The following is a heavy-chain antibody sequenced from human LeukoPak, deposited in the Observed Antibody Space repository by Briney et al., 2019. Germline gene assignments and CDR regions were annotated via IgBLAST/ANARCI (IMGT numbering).Heavy chain of an antibody. CDR3: ARALPSSSGWYPY. V-gene: IGHV4-38-2*02. J-gene: IGHJ4*02. CDR1: GYSISSGYY. D-gene: IGHD6-19*01. CDR2: IYHSGST. Sequence: SETLSLTCTVSGYSISSGYYWGWIRQPPGKGLEWIGSIYHSGSTYYNPSLKSRVTISVDTSKNQFSLKLSSVTAADTAVYYCARALPSSSGWYPYWGQGTLVTVSS.